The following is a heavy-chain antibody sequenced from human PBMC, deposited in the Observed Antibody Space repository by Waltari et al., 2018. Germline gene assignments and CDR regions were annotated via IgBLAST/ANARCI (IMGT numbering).Heavy chain of an antibody. CDR1: GGSISSSSYY. CDR2: IYYSGGT. J-gene: IGHJ4*02. D-gene: IGHD6-13*01. CDR3: ARDSPPHIAAAAQLDY. Sequence: QLQLQESGPGLVKPSETLSLTCTVSGGSISSSSYYWGWIRQPPGKGLEWIGSIYYSGGTYYNPSLKSRVTISVDTSKNQFSLKLSSVTAADTAVYYCARDSPPHIAAAAQLDYWGQGTLVTVSS. V-gene: IGHV4-39*07.